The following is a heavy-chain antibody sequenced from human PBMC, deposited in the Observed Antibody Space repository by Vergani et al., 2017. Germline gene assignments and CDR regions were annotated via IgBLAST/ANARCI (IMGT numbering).Heavy chain of an antibody. CDR3: AKDLGTSSGGGWFYP. CDR2: ISWNSNSI. J-gene: IGHJ5*02. D-gene: IGHD6-6*01. CDR1: GFTSAGYA. Sequence: EVQLEESGGGLVLPGRSLSLSCVASGFTSAGYAMHWVRQPPGKGLEWVSGISWNSNSIGYADSVKGRFTISRDNAKNSLYLQMNSLRAEATALYYCAKDLGTSSGGGWFYPWGQGTLVTVAS. V-gene: IGHV3-9*02.